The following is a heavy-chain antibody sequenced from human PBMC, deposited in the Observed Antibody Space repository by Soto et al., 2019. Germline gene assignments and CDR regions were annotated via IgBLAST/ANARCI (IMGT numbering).Heavy chain of an antibody. Sequence: QVQLVESGGGVVQPGRSLRLSCAASGFTFSSYAMHWVRQAPGKGLEWVAVISYDGSNKYYADSVKGRFTISRDNSKNTLYLQMNSLRADDTAVYYCARDAYCGGDCYSGWFDPWGQGTLVTVSS. CDR1: GFTFSSYA. D-gene: IGHD2-21*02. V-gene: IGHV3-30-3*01. CDR2: ISYDGSNK. J-gene: IGHJ5*02. CDR3: ARDAYCGGDCYSGWFDP.